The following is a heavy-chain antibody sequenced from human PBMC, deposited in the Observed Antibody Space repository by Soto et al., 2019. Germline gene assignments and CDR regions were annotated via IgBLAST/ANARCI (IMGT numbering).Heavy chain of an antibody. CDR2: ISGSGGST. Sequence: EVQLLESGGGLVQPGGSLRLSCAASGFTFSSYAMSWVRQAPGMGLEWVSGISGSGGSTYYPDSVKGQFTISRDNSKNTLYLQMNSLRAEDTAVYYCANAVASFGVVVSIDFWGQGTLVTVSS. V-gene: IGHV3-23*01. CDR3: ANAVASFGVVVSIDF. J-gene: IGHJ4*02. CDR1: GFTFSSYA. D-gene: IGHD3-3*01.